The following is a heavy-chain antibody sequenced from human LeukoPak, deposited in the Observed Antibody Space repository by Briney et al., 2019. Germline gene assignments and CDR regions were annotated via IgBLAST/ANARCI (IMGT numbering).Heavy chain of an antibody. D-gene: IGHD6-13*01. CDR2: ISWNSGSI. Sequence: PGRSLRLSCAASGFTFDDYAMHWVRQAPGKGLEWVSGISWNSGSIGYADSVKGRFTISRDNAKNSLYLQMNSLRAEDTAVYYCARAPLPSYSSSWYRDYWGQGTLVTVSS. CDR3: ARAPLPSYSSSWYRDY. J-gene: IGHJ4*02. CDR1: GFTFDDYA. V-gene: IGHV3-9*01.